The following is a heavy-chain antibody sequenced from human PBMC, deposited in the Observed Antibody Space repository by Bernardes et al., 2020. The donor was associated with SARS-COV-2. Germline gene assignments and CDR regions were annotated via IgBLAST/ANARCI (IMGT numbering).Heavy chain of an antibody. Sequence: ETLSLTCAVSGDSINDNYWSWIRQPPGKGLEWIGYVFYTGGTKFNSSLQSRVTMSVDTSKNQFSLNLSSVTAADTAVYYCARLKLGGTSQNFDYWGQGTLVTVSS. D-gene: IGHD1-26*01. CDR3: ARLKLGGTSQNFDY. J-gene: IGHJ4*02. V-gene: IGHV4-59*08. CDR2: VFYTGGT. CDR1: GDSINDNY.